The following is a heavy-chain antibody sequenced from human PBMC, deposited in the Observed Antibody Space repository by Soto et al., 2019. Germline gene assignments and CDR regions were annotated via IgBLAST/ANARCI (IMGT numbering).Heavy chain of an antibody. V-gene: IGHV4-59*01. D-gene: IGHD6-6*01. Sequence: SETLSLTCTVSGGSISSYYWSWIRQPPGKGLEWIGYIYYSGSTNYNPSLKSRVTISVDTSKKQFSLKLSSVTAADTAVYYCARNATYHHSSSIHFDYWGQGTLVTV. J-gene: IGHJ4*02. CDR2: IYYSGST. CDR1: GGSISSYY. CDR3: ARNATYHHSSSIHFDY.